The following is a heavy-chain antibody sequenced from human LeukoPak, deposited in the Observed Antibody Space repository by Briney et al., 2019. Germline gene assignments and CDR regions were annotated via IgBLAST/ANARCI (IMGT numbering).Heavy chain of an antibody. V-gene: IGHV4-31*03. D-gene: IGHD5-12*01. CDR3: AVVATNWFDP. J-gene: IGHJ5*02. CDR2: IYYSGST. Sequence: SETLSLTCTVSGGPISSGGYYWSWIRQHPGKGLEWIGYIYYSGSTYYNPSLKSRVTISVDTSKNQFSLKLSSVTAADTAVYYCAVVATNWFDPWGQGTLVTVSS. CDR1: GGPISSGGYY.